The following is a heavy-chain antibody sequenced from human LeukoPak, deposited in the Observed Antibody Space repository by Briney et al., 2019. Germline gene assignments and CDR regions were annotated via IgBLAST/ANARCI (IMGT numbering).Heavy chain of an antibody. CDR3: AGARDDYGEYHAFDI. CDR1: GGTFSSYA. D-gene: IGHD4-17*01. CDR2: IIPIFGTA. V-gene: IGHV1-69*05. J-gene: IGHJ3*02. Sequence: GSSVKVSCKASGGTFSSYAISWVRQAPGQGLEWMGRIIPIFGTANYAQKFQGRVTITTDESTSTAYMELSSLRSGDTAVYYCAGARDDYGEYHAFDIWGQGTMVTVSS.